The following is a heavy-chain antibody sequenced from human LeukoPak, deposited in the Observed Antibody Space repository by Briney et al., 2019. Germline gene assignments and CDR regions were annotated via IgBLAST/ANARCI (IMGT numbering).Heavy chain of an antibody. J-gene: IGHJ4*02. Sequence: GASVKVSCKASGYTFTSYDINWVRQATGQGLEWMGWMNPNSGNTGYAQKFQGRVTMTRNTFISTAYMGLSSLRSEDTAVYYCAAHPLDIVVVPAAKHHFDYWGQGTLVTVSS. CDR1: GYTFTSYD. D-gene: IGHD2-2*01. CDR3: AAHPLDIVVVPAAKHHFDY. V-gene: IGHV1-8*01. CDR2: MNPNSGNT.